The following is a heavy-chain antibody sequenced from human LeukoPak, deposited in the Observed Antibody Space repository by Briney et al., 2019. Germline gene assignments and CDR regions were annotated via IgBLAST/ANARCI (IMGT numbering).Heavy chain of an antibody. V-gene: IGHV1-18*01. J-gene: IGHJ4*02. CDR3: ARDRDSSGYYGPSLDY. Sequence: ASVKVSCKASGYTFTSYGISWVRQAPGQGLEWMGWISAYNGNTNYAQKLQGRVTMTTDKSTSTAYMELRSLRSDDTAVYYCARDRDSSGYYGPSLDYWGQGTLVTVSS. CDR1: GYTFTSYG. D-gene: IGHD3-22*01. CDR2: ISAYNGNT.